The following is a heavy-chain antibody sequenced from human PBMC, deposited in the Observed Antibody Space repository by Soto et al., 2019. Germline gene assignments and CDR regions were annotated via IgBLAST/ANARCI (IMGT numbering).Heavy chain of an antibody. CDR3: ARGLSGYYGFDY. J-gene: IGHJ4*02. CDR1: GFTFSSYA. CDR2: IKGDGTNT. Sequence: PGGSLRLSCAASGFTFSSYAMSWVRQAPGKGLEWVSRIKGDGTNTGYADSVKGRFTISRDNVKNTLYLQMNSLRAEDTAVYYCARGLSGYYGFDYWGQGTLVTVSS. V-gene: IGHV3-74*01. D-gene: IGHD5-12*01.